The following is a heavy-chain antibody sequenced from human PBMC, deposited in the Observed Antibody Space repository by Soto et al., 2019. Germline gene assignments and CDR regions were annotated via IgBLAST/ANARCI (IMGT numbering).Heavy chain of an antibody. V-gene: IGHV5-51*01. CDR1: GYNFINYW. Sequence: PGESLKISCKGSGYNFINYWIAWVRQMPGRGLEWMGIIYPGDSDTRYSPSFQGQVTISADKSISTAYLQWSSLKASDTAMYYCARTARSYYCNDMDVWGQGTTVTVSS. CDR2: IYPGDSDT. CDR3: ARTARSYYCNDMDV. J-gene: IGHJ6*02.